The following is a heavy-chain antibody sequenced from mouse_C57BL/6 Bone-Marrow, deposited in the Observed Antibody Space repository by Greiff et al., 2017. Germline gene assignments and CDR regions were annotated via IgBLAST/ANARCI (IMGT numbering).Heavy chain of an antibody. J-gene: IGHJ4*01. CDR3: ARLNYGNAMDY. V-gene: IGHV5-15*01. CDR1: GFTFSDYG. D-gene: IGHD1-1*01. Sequence: DVMLVESGGGLVQPGGSLKLSCAASGFTFSDYGMAWVRQAPRKGPEWVAFISNLAYSNYYADTVTGRFTIASENAKNTLYLEMSSLRSEDTAMYYCARLNYGNAMDYWGQGTSVTVSS. CDR2: ISNLAYSN.